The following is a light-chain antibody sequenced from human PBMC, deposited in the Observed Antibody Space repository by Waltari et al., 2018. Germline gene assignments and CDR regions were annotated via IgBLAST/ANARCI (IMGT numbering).Light chain of an antibody. Sequence: SYELTQPPSVSVSPGQTASITCSGDKLGDKYACWYQQKPGQSPVVVIDQGGKRPAGIPERFTGSNSGNTATLTISGTQAMDEADYYCQAWDSSTVVFGGGTKLTVL. CDR2: QGG. CDR3: QAWDSSTVV. J-gene: IGLJ2*01. CDR1: KLGDKY. V-gene: IGLV3-1*01.